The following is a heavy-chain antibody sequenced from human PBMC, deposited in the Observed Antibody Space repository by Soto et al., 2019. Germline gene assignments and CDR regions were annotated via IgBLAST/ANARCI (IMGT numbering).Heavy chain of an antibody. CDR2: TFHSGPS. V-gene: IGHV4-30-4*01. CDR3: ARVGYIAKDYFYYFGLDV. J-gene: IGHJ6*02. D-gene: IGHD6-13*01. Sequence: SETLSLTFNVSGGSISGGPYYWSWIRQPPGKGLEWIGYTFHSGPSFYNPSLKSRLSISLDTSRNQFSLKMSSVTAADTAVYFCARVGYIAKDYFYYFGLDVWGQGTTVTVSS. CDR1: GGSISGGPYY.